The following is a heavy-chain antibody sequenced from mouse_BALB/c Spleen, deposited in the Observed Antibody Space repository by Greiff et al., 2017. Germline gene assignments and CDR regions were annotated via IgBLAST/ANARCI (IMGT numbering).Heavy chain of an antibody. Sequence: EVNVVESGGGLVKPGGSLKLSCAASGFAFSSYDMSWVRQTPEKRLEWVAYISSGGGSTYYPDTVKGRFTISRDNAKNTLYLQMSSLKSEDTAMYYCARHRGDYAMDYWGQGTSVTVSS. V-gene: IGHV5-12-1*01. J-gene: IGHJ4*01. CDR2: ISSGGGST. CDR3: ARHRGDYAMDY. CDR1: GFAFSSYD.